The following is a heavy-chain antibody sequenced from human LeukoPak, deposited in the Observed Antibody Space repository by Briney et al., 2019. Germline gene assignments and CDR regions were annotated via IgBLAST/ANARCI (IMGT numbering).Heavy chain of an antibody. D-gene: IGHD3/OR15-3a*01. CDR1: GCTFTSYY. CDR2: INPNSGGT. CDR3: ARDGSLGPYGLFDY. J-gene: IGHJ4*02. V-gene: IGHV1-2*02. Sequence: ASVKVSCKASGCTFTSYYMHWVRQAPGQGLEWMGWINPNSGGTNYAQKFQGRVTMTRDTSISTAYMELSRLRSDDTAVYYCARDGSLGPYGLFDYWGQGTLVTVSS.